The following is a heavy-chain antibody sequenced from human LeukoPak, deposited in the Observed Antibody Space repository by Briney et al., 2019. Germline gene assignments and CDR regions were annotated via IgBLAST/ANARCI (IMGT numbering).Heavy chain of an antibody. CDR1: GGSISSYY. J-gene: IGHJ4*02. CDR2: IYYSGST. CDR3: ARGQRSDSQQLVLDY. Sequence: PSETLSLTCTVSGGSISSYYWSWIRQPPVKGLEWIGYIYYSGSTNYNPSLKSRVTISVDTSKNQFSLKLSSVTAADTAVYYCARGQRSDSQQLVLDYWGQGTLVTVSS. D-gene: IGHD6-13*01. V-gene: IGHV4-59*01.